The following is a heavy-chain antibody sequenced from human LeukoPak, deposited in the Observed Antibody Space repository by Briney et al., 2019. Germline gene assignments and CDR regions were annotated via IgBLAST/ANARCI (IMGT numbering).Heavy chain of an antibody. Sequence: GGSLRLSCAASGFTFSGSAMHWVRQASGKGLEWVGRIRSKANSYATAYAASVKGRFTISRDDSKKTAYLQMSSLKTEDTAVYYCLPTYYYDSSGYYWGQGTLVTVSS. CDR3: LPTYYYDSSGYY. D-gene: IGHD3-22*01. V-gene: IGHV3-73*01. CDR2: IRSKANSYAT. J-gene: IGHJ4*02. CDR1: GFTFSGSA.